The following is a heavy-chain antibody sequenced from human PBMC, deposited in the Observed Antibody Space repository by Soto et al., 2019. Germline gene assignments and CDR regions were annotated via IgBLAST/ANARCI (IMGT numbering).Heavy chain of an antibody. J-gene: IGHJ5*02. D-gene: IGHD6-19*01. V-gene: IGHV4-39*01. Sequence: SETLSLTCTVSGGSVSSGSYYWSWIRQPPGKGLEWIGYIYYSGSTYYNPSLKSRVTISVDTSKNQFSLKLSSVTAADTAVYYCASVSSGWYINWFDPWGQGTLVTVSS. CDR1: GGSVSSGSYY. CDR3: ASVSSGWYINWFDP. CDR2: IYYSGST.